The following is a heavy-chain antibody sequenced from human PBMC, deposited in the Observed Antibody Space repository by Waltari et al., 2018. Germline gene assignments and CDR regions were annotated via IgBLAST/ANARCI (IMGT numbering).Heavy chain of an antibody. Sequence: EVQLVQSGAEVKKPGESLKISCKGSGYSFTSSWIGWWRQMPGKGLGWRGIIYPGDSDTRYSPSCQGQVTISADKSISTAYLQWSSLKASDTAMYYCARRRAVAATGWFDPWGQGTLVTVSS. J-gene: IGHJ5*02. V-gene: IGHV5-51*01. D-gene: IGHD6-19*01. CDR3: ARRRAVAATGWFDP. CDR1: GYSFTSSW. CDR2: IYPGDSDT.